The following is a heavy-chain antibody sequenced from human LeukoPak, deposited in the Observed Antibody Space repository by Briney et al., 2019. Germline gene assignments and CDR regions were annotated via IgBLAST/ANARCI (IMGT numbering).Heavy chain of an antibody. V-gene: IGHV3-33*01. CDR3: AREAHGSGSLDY. CDR2: IWYDGSNK. Sequence: GGSLRLSCAASGFIFSGYGMHWVRQAPGKGLEWVAVIWYDGSNKYYADSVKGRFTISRDNAKNSLYLQMNSLRAEDTAVYYCAREAHGSGSLDYWGQGTLVTVSS. J-gene: IGHJ4*02. CDR1: GFIFSGYG. D-gene: IGHD3-10*01.